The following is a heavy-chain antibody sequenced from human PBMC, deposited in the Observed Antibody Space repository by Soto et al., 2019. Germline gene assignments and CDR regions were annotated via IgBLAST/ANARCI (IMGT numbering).Heavy chain of an antibody. D-gene: IGHD4-17*01. Sequence: QVQLVQSGAEVKNPGSSVKVSCKAYGGTFSSYAISWVRQAPGQGLEWMGGIIPIFGTANYAQKFQGRVTIAADESTSAADKELSSLRSDDTVVYYWARVMTTVTPPPRNYYYYGMDVWGQGTTVTVSS. J-gene: IGHJ6*02. V-gene: IGHV1-69*01. CDR1: GGTFSSYA. CDR3: ARVMTTVTPPPRNYYYYGMDV. CDR2: IIPIFGTA.